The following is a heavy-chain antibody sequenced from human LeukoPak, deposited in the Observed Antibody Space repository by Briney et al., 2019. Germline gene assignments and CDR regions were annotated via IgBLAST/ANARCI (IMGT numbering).Heavy chain of an antibody. V-gene: IGHV3-11*01. J-gene: IGHJ4*02. Sequence: GSLRLSCAASGFTVSSNYMSWIRQAPGKGLEWVSYISSSGSAIYYADSVKGRFTISRDNAKNSLYLQMNSLRAEDTAVYYCARTRRSIDYWGQGTLVTVSS. CDR3: ARTRRSIDY. CDR2: ISSSGSAI. D-gene: IGHD5/OR15-5a*01. CDR1: GFTVSSNY.